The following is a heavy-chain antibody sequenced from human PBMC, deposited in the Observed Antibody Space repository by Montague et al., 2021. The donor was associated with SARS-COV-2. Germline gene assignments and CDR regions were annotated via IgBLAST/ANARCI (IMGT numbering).Heavy chain of an antibody. CDR2: ISHSGST. J-gene: IGHJ6*02. Sequence: SETLSLTCAVYGGSLSGYYWSWIRQPPGEGLEWIAEISHSGSTSYNPSLKSRVTISVDTSKNQFSLKLSSATAADTAVYYCARVPYRLLFGTLYYGMDVWGQGTTVTVSS. D-gene: IGHD2-2*01. CDR3: ARVPYRLLFGTLYYGMDV. CDR1: GGSLSGYY. V-gene: IGHV4-34*01.